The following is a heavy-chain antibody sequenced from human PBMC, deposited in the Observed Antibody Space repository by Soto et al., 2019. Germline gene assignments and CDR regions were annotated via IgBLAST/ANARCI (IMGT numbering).Heavy chain of an antibody. Sequence: SETLSLTCTVSGGSISSYYWSWIRQPPGKGLEWIGYIYYSGSTNYNPSLKSRVTISVDTSKNQFSLKLSSVTAADTAVYYCARDYIAASGDYYGMDVWGQGTTVTVSS. V-gene: IGHV4-59*01. D-gene: IGHD6-13*01. CDR1: GGSISSYY. CDR2: IYYSGST. CDR3: ARDYIAASGDYYGMDV. J-gene: IGHJ6*02.